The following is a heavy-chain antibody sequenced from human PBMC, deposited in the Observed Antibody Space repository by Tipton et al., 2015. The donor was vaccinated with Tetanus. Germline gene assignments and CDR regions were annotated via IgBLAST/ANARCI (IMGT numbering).Heavy chain of an antibody. CDR2: ISGGGDRT. CDR1: GFTFGIYA. D-gene: IGHD3-10*01. CDR3: ARDPHTIRTGNHRGFDY. J-gene: IGHJ4*02. Sequence: SLRLSCAGSGFTFGIYAMSWVRQAPGKGLEWVSAISGGGDRTFYEDSVKGRFTISRDNSEKTLSLQMNSLRAEDTAVYYCARDPHTIRTGNHRGFDYWGQGTLVTVSS. V-gene: IGHV3-23*02.